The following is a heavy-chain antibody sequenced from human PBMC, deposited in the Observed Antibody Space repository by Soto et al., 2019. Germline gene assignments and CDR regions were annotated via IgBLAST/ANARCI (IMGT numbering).Heavy chain of an antibody. CDR1: GFTFSNFG. CDR3: AKGSEVARQELDY. Sequence: GSLRLSCAASGFTFSNFGMHWVRQAPGKGLEWVAVISSDGSDKYYSDSVKGRFTISRDNSKNTLFLQMNSLRVEDTAVYYCAKGSEVARQELDYWGQGTLVTVSS. CDR2: ISSDGSDK. J-gene: IGHJ4*02. D-gene: IGHD2-15*01. V-gene: IGHV3-30*18.